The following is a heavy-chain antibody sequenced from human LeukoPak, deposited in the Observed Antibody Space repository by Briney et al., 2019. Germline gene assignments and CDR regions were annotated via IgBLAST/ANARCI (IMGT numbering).Heavy chain of an antibody. J-gene: IGHJ4*02. D-gene: IGHD4-23*01. V-gene: IGHV1-18*01. Sequence: GASVKVSCKPPGFTFSAYGIAWVRQAPGHGPEWMGWISNHNGNTHYAQKFQGRITVTTDISTGTASMELRSLKSDDTAVYYCTRGVAVATAYYFDYWGRGTLVTVAS. CDR1: GFTFSAYG. CDR3: TRGVAVATAYYFDY. CDR2: ISNHNGNT.